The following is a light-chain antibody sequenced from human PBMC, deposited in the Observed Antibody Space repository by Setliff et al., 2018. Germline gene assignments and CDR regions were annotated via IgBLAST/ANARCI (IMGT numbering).Light chain of an antibody. J-gene: IGLJ1*01. CDR2: RNN. CDR1: SSNIGSNT. CDR3: SSYAGSTGNV. Sequence: QSALTQPPSASGTPGQRVTISCSGSSSNIGSNTVNWYQQLPGTAPKLLIYRNNQRPSGVPDRFSGSKSGNTASLTVSGLQAEDEADYYCSSYAGSTGNVFGTGTKVTVL. V-gene: IGLV1-44*01.